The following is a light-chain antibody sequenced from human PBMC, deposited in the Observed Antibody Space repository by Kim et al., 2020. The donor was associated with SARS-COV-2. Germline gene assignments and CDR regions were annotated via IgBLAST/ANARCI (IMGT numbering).Light chain of an antibody. CDR3: QSYDSSLSGWV. J-gene: IGLJ3*02. V-gene: IGLV1-40*01. Sequence: QRVNIAGTESSTNIRAGYDVHWYQQLPGTAPKPLNYGNSNRPSGVPGRFSGSRTGSSASLAITGLQAEVEADYYCQSYDSSLSGWVFGGGTQLTVL. CDR2: GNS. CDR1: STNIRAGYD.